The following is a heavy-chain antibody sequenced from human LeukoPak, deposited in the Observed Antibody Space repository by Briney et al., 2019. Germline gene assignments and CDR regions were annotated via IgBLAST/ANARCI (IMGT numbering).Heavy chain of an antibody. CDR2: ISSSSSYI. CDR1: GFTFSSYS. CDR3: ARVRSSGWYHLDY. Sequence: PGGSLRLSCAASGFTFSSYSMNWVRQAPGKGLEWVSSISSSSSYIYCADSVKGRFTISRDNAKNSLYLQMNSLRPEDTAVYYCARVRSSGWYHLDYWGQGTLVTVSS. D-gene: IGHD6-19*01. V-gene: IGHV3-21*01. J-gene: IGHJ4*02.